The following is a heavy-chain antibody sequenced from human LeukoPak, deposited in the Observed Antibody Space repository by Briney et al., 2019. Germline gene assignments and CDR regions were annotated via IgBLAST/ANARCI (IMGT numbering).Heavy chain of an antibody. CDR2: INHSGST. Sequence: SETLSLTCAVYGGSFSGYYWSWIRQPPGKGLEWIGEINHSGSTNYNPSLKSRVTMSVDTSKNQFSLKLSSVIAADTAVYYCARDGYARGGGYYFDYWGQGTLVTVSS. CDR1: GGSFSGYY. CDR3: ARDGYARGGGYYFDY. V-gene: IGHV4-34*01. D-gene: IGHD5-18*01. J-gene: IGHJ4*02.